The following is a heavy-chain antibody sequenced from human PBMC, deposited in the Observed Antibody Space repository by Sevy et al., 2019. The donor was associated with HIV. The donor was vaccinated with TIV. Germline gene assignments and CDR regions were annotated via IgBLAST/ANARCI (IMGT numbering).Heavy chain of an antibody. CDR1: GFTFSGYS. Sequence: GGSLRLSCAASGFTFSGYSMHWVRQAPGKGLEWVAVISYDGSNKYYVDSVKGRFTISRDNSKNTLYLQMNSLRAEDTAVYYCARGGGGDYYFDYGMDVCGQGTTVTVSS. D-gene: IGHD2-21*01. CDR3: ARGGGGDYYFDYGMDV. V-gene: IGHV3-30-3*01. CDR2: ISYDGSNK. J-gene: IGHJ6*02.